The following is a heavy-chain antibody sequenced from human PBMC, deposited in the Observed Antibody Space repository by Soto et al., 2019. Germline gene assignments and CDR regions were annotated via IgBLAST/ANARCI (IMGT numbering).Heavy chain of an antibody. CDR1: VYTYTSYY. D-gene: IGHD3-22*01. V-gene: IGHV1-46*01. CDR2: INPSGGST. Sequence: ASVNVSCKASVYTYTSYYTHWVRQAPGQGLEWMGIINPSGGSTSYAQKFQGRVTMTRDTSTSTVYMELSSLRSEDTAVYYCARNHYYDRASGGNYGMDVWG. J-gene: IGHJ6*02. CDR3: ARNHYYDRASGGNYGMDV.